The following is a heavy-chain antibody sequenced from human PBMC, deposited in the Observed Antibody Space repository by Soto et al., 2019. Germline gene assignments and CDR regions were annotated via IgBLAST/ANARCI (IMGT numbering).Heavy chain of an antibody. CDR1: GYTFIKYA. J-gene: IGHJ1*01. D-gene: IGHD3-22*01. CDR2: INAGNGNT. V-gene: IGHV1-3*01. Sequence: VASVKVSCKASGYTFIKYAMHWVRQSPAQRIEKMGWINAGNGNTKYSQKFQGRVTITRDTSASTAYMELRSLRSEDTAVYYCARGPYGYYEKSGNYYAEYFQHWG. CDR3: ARGPYGYYEKSGNYYAEYFQH.